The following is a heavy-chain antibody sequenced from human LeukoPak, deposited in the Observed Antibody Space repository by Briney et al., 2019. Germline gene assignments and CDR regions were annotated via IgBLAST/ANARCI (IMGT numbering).Heavy chain of an antibody. D-gene: IGHD3-10*01. CDR2: IHYSGST. J-gene: IGHJ4*02. CDR1: GGSISDYY. Sequence: SETLSLTCTVSGGSISDYYWNWIRQPPGKGLEWIGYIHYSGSTNYNPSLMSRVTISVDTSNNQFSLKLSSVTAADTAVYYCARGHAGYHGSENFFVGRYWSQGTLVTVSS. CDR3: ARGHAGYHGSENFFVGRY. V-gene: IGHV4-59*12.